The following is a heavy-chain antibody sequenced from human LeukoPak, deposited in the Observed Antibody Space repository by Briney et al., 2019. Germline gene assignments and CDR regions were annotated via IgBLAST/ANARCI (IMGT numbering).Heavy chain of an antibody. J-gene: IGHJ3*02. D-gene: IGHD3-10*01. CDR3: ARGGSGYDAFGI. Sequence: SETLSLTCTVSGGSISSYYWSWVRQPPGKGLEWIGYISYSGRTNYNPSLKSRVTISIDTSKNQFSLKLSSVTAADTAVYYCARGGSGYDAFGIWGQGTMVTVSS. CDR1: GGSISSYY. V-gene: IGHV4-59*01. CDR2: ISYSGRT.